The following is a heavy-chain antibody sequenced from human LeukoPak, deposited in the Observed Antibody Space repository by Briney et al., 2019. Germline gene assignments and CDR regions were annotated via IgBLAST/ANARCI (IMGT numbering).Heavy chain of an antibody. J-gene: IGHJ4*02. CDR1: GYTFTGYY. CDR3: ARTMYYYDSSGYYSEFDY. CDR2: INPNSGGT. D-gene: IGHD3-22*01. Sequence: GASVKVSCKASGYTFTGYYMHWVRQAPGQGLEWMGWINPNSGGTNYAQEFQGRVTMTRDTSISTAYMELSRLRSDDTAVYYCARTMYYYDSSGYYSEFDYWGQGTLVTVSS. V-gene: IGHV1-2*02.